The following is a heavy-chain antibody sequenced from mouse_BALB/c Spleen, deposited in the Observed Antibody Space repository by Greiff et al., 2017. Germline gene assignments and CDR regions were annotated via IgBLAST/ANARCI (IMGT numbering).Heavy chain of an antibody. Sequence: VHLVESGPGLVAPSQSLSITCTVSGFSLTSYGVHWVRQPPGKGLEWLGVIWAGGSTNYNSALMSRLSISKDNSKSQVFLKMNSLQTDDTAMYYCARVPILRATKGAMDYWGQGTSVTVSS. CDR3: ARVPILRATKGAMDY. D-gene: IGHD1-1*01. CDR1: GFSLTSYG. J-gene: IGHJ4*01. CDR2: IWAGGST. V-gene: IGHV2-9*02.